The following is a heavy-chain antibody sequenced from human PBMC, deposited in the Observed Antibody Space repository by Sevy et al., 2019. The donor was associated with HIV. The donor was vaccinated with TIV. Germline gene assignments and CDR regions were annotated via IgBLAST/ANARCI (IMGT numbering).Heavy chain of an antibody. CDR1: GGTFSSYA. Sequence: ASVKVSCKASGGTFSSYAISWVRQAPGQGLEWMGGIIPIFGTANYAQKFQGRVTITGDESTSTAYMELSSLRSEDTAVYYCARGGKGSSTSCYSCYYYYMDVWGKGTTVTVSS. D-gene: IGHD2-2*01. J-gene: IGHJ6*03. V-gene: IGHV1-69*13. CDR2: IIPIFGTA. CDR3: ARGGKGSSTSCYSCYYYYMDV.